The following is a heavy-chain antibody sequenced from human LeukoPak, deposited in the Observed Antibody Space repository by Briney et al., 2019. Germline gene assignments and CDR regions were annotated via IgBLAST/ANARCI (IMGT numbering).Heavy chain of an antibody. CDR2: ISYDGGSK. CDR3: AKDDYGMDV. J-gene: IGHJ6*02. V-gene: IGHV3-30*18. CDR1: GFTFSLYD. Sequence: GGSLRLSCAASGFTFSLYDMHWVRQAPGKGLEWVAVISYDGGSKYYADSVKGRFTIPRDNSKNTLYLQMNSLGAEDTAVYYCAKDDYGMDVWGQGTTVTVSS.